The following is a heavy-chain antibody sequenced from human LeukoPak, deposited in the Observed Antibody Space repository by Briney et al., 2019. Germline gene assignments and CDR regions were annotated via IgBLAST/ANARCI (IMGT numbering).Heavy chain of an antibody. Sequence: GASVKVSCKASGYTFTNYYMHWVRQAPGQGLEWMGIINPSGGSTSYAQKFQGRVTMTRDMSTSTVYMELSSLRSEDTAVYYCARDVSTATIFGVVIESNWFDPWGQGTLVTVSS. CDR1: GYTFTNYY. V-gene: IGHV1-46*01. D-gene: IGHD3-3*01. J-gene: IGHJ5*02. CDR2: INPSGGST. CDR3: ARDVSTATIFGVVIESNWFDP.